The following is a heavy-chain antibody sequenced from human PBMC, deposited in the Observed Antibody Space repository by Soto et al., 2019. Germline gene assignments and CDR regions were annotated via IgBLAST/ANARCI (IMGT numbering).Heavy chain of an antibody. CDR2: IKQDGSEK. Sequence: GGSLRLSCAASGFTFSSYWMSWVRQAPGKGLEWVANIKQDGSEKYYVDSVKGRFTISRDNAKNSLYLQMNSLRAEDTAVYYCARDWGVFGVAPGDYWGQGALVTVSS. CDR1: GFTFSSYW. CDR3: ARDWGVFGVAPGDY. D-gene: IGHD3-3*01. V-gene: IGHV3-7*01. J-gene: IGHJ4*02.